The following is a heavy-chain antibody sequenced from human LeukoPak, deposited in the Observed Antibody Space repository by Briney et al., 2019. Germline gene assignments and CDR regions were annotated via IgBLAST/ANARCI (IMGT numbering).Heavy chain of an antibody. CDR3: ARRGMVRGVIIRGWFDP. Sequence: SETLSLTCAVYGGSFSGYYWSWIRQPPGKGLEWIGEINHSGSTNYNPSLKSRVTISVDTSKNQFSLKLSSVTAADTAVYYCARRGMVRGVIIRGWFDPWGQGTLVTVSS. CDR1: GGSFSGYY. J-gene: IGHJ5*02. D-gene: IGHD3-10*01. CDR2: INHSGST. V-gene: IGHV4-34*01.